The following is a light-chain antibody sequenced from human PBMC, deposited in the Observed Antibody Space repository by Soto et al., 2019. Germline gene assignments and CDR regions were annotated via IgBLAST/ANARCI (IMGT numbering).Light chain of an antibody. CDR3: QTWDTGIGV. CDR2: VNGDGSH. CDR1: SRHSTYA. V-gene: IGLV4-69*01. Sequence: QSVLTQSPSASASLGDSVKLTCTLSSRHSTYAIAWHQQQPEKGPRYLMRVNGDGSHIRGDGIPDRFSGSSSGAERHLTISSLQSEDEADYYFQTWDTGIGVFGGGTKLTVL. J-gene: IGLJ3*02.